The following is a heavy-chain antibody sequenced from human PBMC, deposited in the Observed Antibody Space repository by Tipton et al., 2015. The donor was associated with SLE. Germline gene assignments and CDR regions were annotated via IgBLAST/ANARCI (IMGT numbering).Heavy chain of an antibody. CDR1: GGSIRSGGFY. Sequence: TLSLTCTVSGGSIRSGGFYRDWIRPHPEKGLEWIGHMYYSGTTYYNPSLEGRVIISVDTSKSQFSPNLTSVTAADTAVYYCARGYVSYYGLDVWGQGTTVTVSS. J-gene: IGHJ6*02. V-gene: IGHV4-31*03. CDR2: MYYSGTT. D-gene: IGHD3-16*01. CDR3: ARGYVSYYGLDV.